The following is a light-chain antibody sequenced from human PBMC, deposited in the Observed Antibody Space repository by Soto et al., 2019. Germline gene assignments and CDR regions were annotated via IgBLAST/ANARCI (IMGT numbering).Light chain of an antibody. V-gene: IGKV1-8*01. CDR3: QKYYSYPT. CDR1: QGISSY. J-gene: IGKJ5*01. Sequence: AIRMTQSPSSFSASTGDRVTITCRASQGISSYLAWYQQKPGKAPKLLIYAASTLQSGVPSRFSGSGSGTDLTLTISCLQFADFARYYCQKYYSYPTFGQGTRLETK. CDR2: AAS.